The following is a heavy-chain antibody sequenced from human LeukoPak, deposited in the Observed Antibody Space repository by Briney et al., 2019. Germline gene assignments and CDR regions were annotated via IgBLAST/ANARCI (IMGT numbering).Heavy chain of an antibody. CDR2: ISGSGGST. J-gene: IGHJ4*02. V-gene: IGHV3-23*01. CDR1: GFTFSGYA. Sequence: GGSLRLSCAASGFTFSGYAMSWVRQAPGKGLEWVSAISGSGGSTYYADSVKGRGTISRDNSKNTLYLQMNSLRAADTAVYYCARGRGYSSSSTDMDVWGQGTLVTVSS. CDR3: ARGRGYSSSSTDMDV. D-gene: IGHD6-6*01.